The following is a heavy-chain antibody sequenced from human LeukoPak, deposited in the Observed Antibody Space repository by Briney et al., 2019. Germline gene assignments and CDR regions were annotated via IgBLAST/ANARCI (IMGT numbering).Heavy chain of an antibody. D-gene: IGHD4-17*01. CDR3: ASQRGTTVTTPIDY. CDR1: GGXISSSSYY. Sequence: SETLSLTCTVSGGXISSSSYYWGWIRQHPGKGLEWIGYIYYSGSTYYNPSLKSRVTISVDTSKNQFSLKLSSVTAADTAVYFCASQRGTTVTTPIDYWGQGTLVTVSS. V-gene: IGHV4-31*03. CDR2: IYYSGST. J-gene: IGHJ4*02.